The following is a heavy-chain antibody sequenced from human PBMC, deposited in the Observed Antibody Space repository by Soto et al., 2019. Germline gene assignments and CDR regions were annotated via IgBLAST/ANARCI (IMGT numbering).Heavy chain of an antibody. CDR3: ARAHYGDYGYGLDV. V-gene: IGHV4-30-2*01. CDR1: AGSISSGGYS. CDR2: IYHSGST. J-gene: IGHJ6*02. Sequence: QLQLQESGSGLVKPSQILSLACAVSAGSISSGGYSWSWIRQPPGKGLEWIGYIYHSGSTYYNPSLKSRVTISVDRSKNQFSLKLSSVTAADTAGYYCARAHYGDYGYGLDVWGQGTTVTVSS. D-gene: IGHD4-17*01.